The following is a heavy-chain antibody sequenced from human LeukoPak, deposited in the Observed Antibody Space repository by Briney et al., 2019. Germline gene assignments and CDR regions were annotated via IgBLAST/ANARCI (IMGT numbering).Heavy chain of an antibody. CDR3: ARRGYSGYSPLDS. J-gene: IGHJ4*02. D-gene: IGHD5-12*01. CDR2: IYPSDSDT. CDR1: GYSFTSNW. Sequence: GESLKISCKGSGYSFTSNWIGWVRQMPGKGLEWMGIIYPSDSDTRYSPSFQGQVTISVDKSISTAYLQWNSLKASDTAMYYCARRGYSGYSPLDSWGQGTLVTVSS. V-gene: IGHV5-51*01.